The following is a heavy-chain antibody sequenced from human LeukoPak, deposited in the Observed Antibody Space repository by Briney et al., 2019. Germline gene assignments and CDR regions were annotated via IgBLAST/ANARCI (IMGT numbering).Heavy chain of an antibody. CDR3: ARGGATGD. V-gene: IGHV4-30-2*01. CDR2: IQHTGGT. Sequence: PSETLSLTCTVSGGSISSDGYYWSWIRQPPGKGPEWIGHIQHTGGTHYNSSLKSRVTISADRSKNQFSLKLNSVTAADTAVYYCARGGATGDWGQGTLVTVSS. D-gene: IGHD1-26*01. CDR1: GGSISSDGYY. J-gene: IGHJ4*02.